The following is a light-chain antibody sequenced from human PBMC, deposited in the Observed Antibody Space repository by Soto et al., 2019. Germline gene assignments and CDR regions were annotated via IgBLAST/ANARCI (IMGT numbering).Light chain of an antibody. J-gene: IGKJ4*01. CDR1: QSVSSSY. CDR2: GAS. CDR3: QQYGSSPLT. V-gene: IGKV3-20*01. Sequence: EIVLMQSPGTLSLSPGGRATLSCRASQSVSSSYLAWFQQKPGQAPRLLMYGASSRATGIPDRFSGSGSGTDFTLTISRLEPEDFAVYYCQQYGSSPLTFGGGTKVDIK.